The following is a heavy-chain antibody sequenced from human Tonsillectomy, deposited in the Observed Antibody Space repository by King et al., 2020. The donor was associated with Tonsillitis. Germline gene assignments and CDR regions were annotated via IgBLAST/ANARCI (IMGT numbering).Heavy chain of an antibody. CDR1: GGSISSYY. D-gene: IGHD5-24*01. CDR2: IYYSGTT. J-gene: IGHJ4*02. Sequence: QLQESGPGLVKPSETLSLTCTVSGGSISSYYWSWIRQPPGKGLEWIGYIYYSGTTNYNPSLKSRVTISIDTSKNQFSLKLSSVTAADTVVDYCASVVDGYNDYWGQGTLVTVSS. CDR3: ASVVDGYNDY. V-gene: IGHV4-59*08.